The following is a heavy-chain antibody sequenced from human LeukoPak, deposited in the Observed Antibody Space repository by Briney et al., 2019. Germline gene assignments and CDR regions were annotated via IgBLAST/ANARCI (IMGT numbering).Heavy chain of an antibody. V-gene: IGHV3-33*01. CDR1: GFTFSSYG. CDR3: ARVVVSLGSDY. J-gene: IGHJ4*02. D-gene: IGHD3-16*01. CDR2: IWYDGSNK. Sequence: GGSLRLSCAASGFTFSSYGMHWVRQAPGKGLEWVAVIWYDGSNKYYADSVKGRFTTSRDNSKNTLYLQMNSLRAEDTAVYYCARVVVSLGSDYWGQGTLVTVSS.